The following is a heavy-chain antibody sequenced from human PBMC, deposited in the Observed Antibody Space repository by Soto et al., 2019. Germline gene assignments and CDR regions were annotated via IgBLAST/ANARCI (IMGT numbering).Heavy chain of an antibody. V-gene: IGHV1-2*04. CDR3: ERGHYDYLFPALDY. CDR1: GYTFTGYY. J-gene: IGHJ4*02. D-gene: IGHD3-16*01. CDR2: INPNSGGT. Sequence: ASVKVSCKASGYTFTGYYMHWVRQAPGQGLEWMGWINPNSGGTNYAQKFQGWVTMTRDTSISTAYMELSRLRSDDTAVYYCERGHYDYLFPALDYWGQGTVVTVSS.